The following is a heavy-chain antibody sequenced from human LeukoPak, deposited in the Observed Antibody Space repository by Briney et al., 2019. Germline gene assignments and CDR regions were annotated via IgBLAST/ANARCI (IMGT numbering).Heavy chain of an antibody. V-gene: IGHV3-53*01. Sequence: GGSLTLSCTVAAFTDSSNSMMWVRPAPGKGLKGVSFIYSDNTHYSDSVKGRFTISRDNSKNTLYLQMNSLKAEDTAVYYCARRSGAYSHPYDYWGQGTLVTVSS. CDR3: ARRSGAYSHPYDY. CDR2: IYSDNT. D-gene: IGHD4/OR15-4a*01. CDR1: AFTDSSNS. J-gene: IGHJ4*02.